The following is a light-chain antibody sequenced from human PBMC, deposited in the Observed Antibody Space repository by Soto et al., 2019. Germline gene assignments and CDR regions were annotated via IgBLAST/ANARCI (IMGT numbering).Light chain of an antibody. J-gene: IGLJ1*01. CDR3: SSYTSGSTVFV. CDR2: EVT. V-gene: IGLV2-14*01. CDR1: RRDVGGYNY. Sequence: QSALTQPASVSGSPGQSITISCTGTRRDVGGYNYVSWYQQYPGKSPKLLIYEVTHRPSGVSSRFSGSKSGNTAPLTLSALQAEDYADYYCSSYTSGSTVFVFGTGNNGTV.